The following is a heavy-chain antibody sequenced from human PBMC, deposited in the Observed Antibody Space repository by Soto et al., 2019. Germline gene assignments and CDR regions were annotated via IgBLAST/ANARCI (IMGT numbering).Heavy chain of an antibody. D-gene: IGHD3-3*01. J-gene: IGHJ5*02. CDR3: ARYETGVVIIPAEANWFDP. Sequence: GESLKISCKGSGYSFTSYWIGWVRQMPGKGLEWMGIIYPGDSDTRYSPSFQGQVTISADKSISTAYLQWSSLKASDTAMYYCARYETGVVIIPAEANWFDPWGQGTLVTVSS. CDR1: GYSFTSYW. V-gene: IGHV5-51*01. CDR2: IYPGDSDT.